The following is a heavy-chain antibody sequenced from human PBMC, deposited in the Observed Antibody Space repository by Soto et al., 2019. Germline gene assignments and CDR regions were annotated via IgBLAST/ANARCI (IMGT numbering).Heavy chain of an antibody. D-gene: IGHD3-3*01. V-gene: IGHV1-46*01. CDR2: INPSGGST. CDR3: ARSPKGFLEWLYAGPYYFDY. J-gene: IGHJ4*02. Sequence: ASVKVSCKASGYTFTIYYMHWVLQAPGQGLEWMGIINPSGGSTSYAQKFQGRVTMTRDTSTSTVYMELSSLRSEDTAVYYCARSPKGFLEWLYAGPYYFDYWGPGTLVTVSS. CDR1: GYTFTIYY.